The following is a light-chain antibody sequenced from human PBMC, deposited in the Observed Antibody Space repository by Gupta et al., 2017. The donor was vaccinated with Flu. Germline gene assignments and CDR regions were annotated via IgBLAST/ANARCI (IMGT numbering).Light chain of an antibody. CDR2: WTS. CDR1: QSVLYSPNNKNF. V-gene: IGKV4-1*01. Sequence: DIVMNQSPDSLAVSLGERATINCKSSQSVLYSPNNKNFLAWYQQKLGQPPKLLIYWTSTRESGVPDRFSGSGSGTDFTLTISSLQAEDVAVYYCHQYDSIPWTFGQGTKVEIK. J-gene: IGKJ1*01. CDR3: HQYDSIPWT.